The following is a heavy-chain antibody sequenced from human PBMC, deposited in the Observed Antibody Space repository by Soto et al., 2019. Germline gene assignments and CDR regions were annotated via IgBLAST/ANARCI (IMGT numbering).Heavy chain of an antibody. J-gene: IGHJ6*02. Sequence: PGGSLRLSCAGSGFTLSDHYIDWVRQAPGKGLEWVGRSRDKAQGYSTAYAASVKGRFTTSRDESKNSVYLQMNSLKTEDTAVYYCARDSGLIWANYGMDVWGQRTTVTVSS. CDR2: SRDKAQGYST. CDR1: GFTLSDHY. V-gene: IGHV3-72*01. CDR3: ARDSGLIWANYGMDV. D-gene: IGHD2-15*01.